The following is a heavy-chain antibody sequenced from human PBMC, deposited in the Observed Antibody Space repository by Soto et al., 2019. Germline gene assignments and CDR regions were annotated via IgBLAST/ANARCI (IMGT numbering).Heavy chain of an antibody. D-gene: IGHD3-22*01. CDR1: GGSFSGYY. CDR3: ARQPYYYDSSGYYRFDY. J-gene: IGHJ4*02. CDR2: INHSGST. V-gene: IGHV4-34*01. Sequence: PSETLSLTCAVYGGSFSGYYWSWIRQPPGKGLEWIGEINHSGSTNYNPSLKSRVTISVDTSKNQFSLKLSSVTAADTAVYYCARQPYYYDSSGYYRFDYWGQGTLVTVSS.